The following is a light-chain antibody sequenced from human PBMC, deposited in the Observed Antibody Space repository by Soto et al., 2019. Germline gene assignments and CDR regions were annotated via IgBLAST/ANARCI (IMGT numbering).Light chain of an antibody. V-gene: IGKV3-20*01. J-gene: IGKJ2*01. Sequence: EIVLTQSPGTLSLSPGERATLSCRASQSVSSTYLAWYQQKPGQAPRLLIYGASSRATGIPDRFSGSGSGTGFTLAISRLETEDFAVYYCQHYETSSTTFGQGNKVQIK. CDR1: QSVSSTY. CDR2: GAS. CDR3: QHYETSSTT.